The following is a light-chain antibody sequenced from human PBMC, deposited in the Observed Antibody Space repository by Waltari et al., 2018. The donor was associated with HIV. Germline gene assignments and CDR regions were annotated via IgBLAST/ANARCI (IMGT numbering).Light chain of an antibody. CDR2: VKKDGSH. J-gene: IGLJ2*01. V-gene: IGLV4-69*01. CDR1: SGHSNYA. Sequence: QLILTQSPSASASLGASVKLTCTLSSGHSNYAIAWHQQQPGKSPRFLMQVKKDGSHIKGDGIPGRFSGSSSGAERYLTISGLQSEDESDYYCQTWATGIQIFGGGTKLTVL. CDR3: QTWATGIQI.